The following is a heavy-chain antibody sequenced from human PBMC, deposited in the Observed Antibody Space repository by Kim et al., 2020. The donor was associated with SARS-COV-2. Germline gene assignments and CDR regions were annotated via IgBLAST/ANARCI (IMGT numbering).Heavy chain of an antibody. D-gene: IGHD6-19*01. CDR2: IVSDGSTI. V-gene: IGHV3-48*03. J-gene: IGHJ6*02. Sequence: GGSLRLSCAASGFTFSSYEMNWVRQAPGKGLEWVSSIVSDGSTISYADSVKGRFTISRDNAKNPLYLQMNSLRAEDTAVYYCARVKPQWLVSYGMDVWGQGTTVTVSS. CDR1: GFTFSSYE. CDR3: ARVKPQWLVSYGMDV.